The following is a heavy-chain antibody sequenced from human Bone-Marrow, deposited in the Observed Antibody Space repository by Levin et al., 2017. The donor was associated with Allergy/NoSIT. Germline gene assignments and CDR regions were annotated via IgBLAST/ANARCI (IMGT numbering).Heavy chain of an antibody. CDR1: GFSFSNYW. CDR2: IRGDGHEI. D-gene: IGHD5-24*01. V-gene: IGHV3-74*01. J-gene: IGHJ4*02. Sequence: GGSLRLSCATSGFSFSNYWMHWVRQAPGRGLVWVSRIRGDGHEINYADSVEGRFTISRDNADNTVFLHMRSLRVEDTAVYYCVKGDTIMSWPRAWGQGTLVTVS. CDR3: VKGDTIMSWPRA.